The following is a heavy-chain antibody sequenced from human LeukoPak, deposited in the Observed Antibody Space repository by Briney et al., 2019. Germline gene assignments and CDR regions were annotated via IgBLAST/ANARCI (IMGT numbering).Heavy chain of an antibody. CDR2: ISGSGGST. V-gene: IGHV3-23*01. D-gene: IGHD5-18*01. CDR3: AKAGYSYEHLFDY. Sequence: GGSLRPSCAASGFTFSSYAMSWVRQAPGKGLEWVSAISGSGGSTYYADSVKGRFTISRDNSKNTLYLQMNSLRAEDTAVYYCAKAGYSYEHLFDYWGQGTLVTVSS. J-gene: IGHJ4*02. CDR1: GFTFSSYA.